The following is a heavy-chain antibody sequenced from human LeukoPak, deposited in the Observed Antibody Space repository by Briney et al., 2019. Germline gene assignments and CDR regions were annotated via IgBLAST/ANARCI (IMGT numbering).Heavy chain of an antibody. CDR1: GFTFSSYD. J-gene: IGHJ4*02. Sequence: PGGSLRLSCAASGFTFSSYDMNWVRQAPGKGLESVAVIYASGSTYYADSVKGRFTISRDTSKNSVYLQMNSLRAEDMAVYFCVSHSWGNYYGSGSYHYWGQGTLVTVS. CDR3: VSHSWGNYYGSGSYHY. D-gene: IGHD3-10*01. CDR2: IYASGST. V-gene: IGHV3-53*01.